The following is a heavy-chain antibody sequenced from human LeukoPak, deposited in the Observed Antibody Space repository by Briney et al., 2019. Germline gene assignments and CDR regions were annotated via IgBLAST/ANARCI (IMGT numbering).Heavy chain of an antibody. CDR2: INPNSGGT. CDR3: ARDSSFSGRPIFSCFDP. Sequence: ASVKVSCKASGYTFTGYYMHWVRQAPGQGLEWMGWINPNSGGTDYAQKFQGRVTMTRDTSITTAYMELSGLRSDDTALYYCARDSSFSGRPIFSCFDPCGQGTLVTVSS. CDR1: GYTFTGYY. J-gene: IGHJ5*02. D-gene: IGHD3-10*01. V-gene: IGHV1-2*02.